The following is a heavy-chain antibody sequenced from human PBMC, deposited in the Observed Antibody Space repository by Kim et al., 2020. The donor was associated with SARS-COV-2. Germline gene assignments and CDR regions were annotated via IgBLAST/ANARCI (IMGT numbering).Heavy chain of an antibody. J-gene: IGHJ5*02. V-gene: IGHV4-59*01. CDR1: GGSISSYY. D-gene: IGHD3-3*01. CDR2: IYYSGST. Sequence: SETLSLTCTVSGGSISSYYWSWIRQPPGKGLEWIGYIYYSGSTNYNPSLKSRVTISVDTSKNQFSLKLSSVTAADTAVYYCARAGLGNYDFWSGSSNWFDPWGQGTLVTVSS. CDR3: ARAGLGNYDFWSGSSNWFDP.